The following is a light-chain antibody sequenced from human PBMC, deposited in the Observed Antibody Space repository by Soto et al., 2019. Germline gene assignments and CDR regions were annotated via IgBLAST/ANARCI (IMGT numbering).Light chain of an antibody. CDR1: QSASRS. CDR2: DAS. CDR3: QQRSNR. V-gene: IGKV3-11*01. Sequence: EIVLTQSPATPSLSPGDRAVLSCRASQSASRSLTWYQHKPGQAPRLLIYDASTRATGIPRRFSGSGSGTDFTLTISSLEPEDFAVYYCQQRSNRFGGGTKVEIK. J-gene: IGKJ4*01.